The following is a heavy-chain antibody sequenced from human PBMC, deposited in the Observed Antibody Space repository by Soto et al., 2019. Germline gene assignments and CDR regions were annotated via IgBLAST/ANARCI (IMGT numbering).Heavy chain of an antibody. Sequence: SETLSLSCTVSGGSISSGGYYWSWIRQHPGKGLEWIGYIYYSGSTYYNPSLKSRVTISIDTSKNQFSLKLSSVTAADTAVYYCARVAAAKEHFDYWGQGTLVTVSS. J-gene: IGHJ4*02. CDR1: GGSISSGGYY. CDR2: IYYSGST. D-gene: IGHD6-13*01. CDR3: ARVAAAKEHFDY. V-gene: IGHV4-31*03.